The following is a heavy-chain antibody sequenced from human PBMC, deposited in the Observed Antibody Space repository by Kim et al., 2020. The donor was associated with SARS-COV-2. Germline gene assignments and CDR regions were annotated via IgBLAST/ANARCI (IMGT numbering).Heavy chain of an antibody. V-gene: IGHV4-31*03. CDR2: IYYSGST. CDR3: ARGSITMFGVVANVDY. J-gene: IGHJ4*02. CDR1: GGSISSGGYY. Sequence: SETLSLTCTVSGGSISSGGYYWSWIRQHPGKGLEWIGYIYYSGSTYYNPSLKSRVTISVDTSKNQFSLKLSSVTAADTAVYYCARGSITMFGVVANVDYWGQGTLVTVSS. D-gene: IGHD3-3*01.